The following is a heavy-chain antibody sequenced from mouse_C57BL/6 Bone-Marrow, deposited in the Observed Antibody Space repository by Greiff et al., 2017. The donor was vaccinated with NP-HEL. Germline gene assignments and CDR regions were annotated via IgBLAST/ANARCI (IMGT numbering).Heavy chain of an antibody. V-gene: IGHV1-69*01. J-gene: IGHJ4*01. D-gene: IGHD1-1*01. CDR3: ARDSSEPGYYAMDD. CDR1: GYTFTSYW. CDR2: IDPSDSYT. Sequence: QVQLQQPGAELVMPGASVKLSCKASGYTFTSYWMHWVKQRPGQGLEWSGEIDPSDSYTNYNQKFKGKSTLTVDKSSSTAYMQLSSLTSEDSAVYYCARDSSEPGYYAMDDWGKGTSVTVA.